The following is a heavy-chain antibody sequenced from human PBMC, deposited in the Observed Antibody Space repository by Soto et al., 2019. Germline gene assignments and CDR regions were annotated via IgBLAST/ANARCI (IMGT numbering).Heavy chain of an antibody. V-gene: IGHV3-30*18. D-gene: IGHD2-21*02. CDR2: ISYDGSNE. CDR3: AKALGGWVVTGLDY. Sequence: GGSLRLSCAASGFTFSSYGMHWVRQAPGKGLEWVAVISYDGSNENYADSVKGRFTISRDNSKNTLFLQMNSLRAEDTAIYYCAKALGGWVVTGLDYWGQGSLVTVSS. CDR1: GFTFSSYG. J-gene: IGHJ4*02.